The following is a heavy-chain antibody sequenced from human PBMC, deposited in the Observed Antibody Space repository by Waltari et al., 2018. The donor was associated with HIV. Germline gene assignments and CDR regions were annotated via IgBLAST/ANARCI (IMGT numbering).Heavy chain of an antibody. V-gene: IGHV5-51*01. CDR2: IYPDDSDT. CDR1: GYSFSSYW. J-gene: IGHJ4*02. D-gene: IGHD3-3*01. CDR3: ARSDFWSGKFAF. Sequence: EVWLVQSGAEVKKPGESLRISCKGSGYSFSSYWIGWVRQMPGKGLEWMGIIYPDDSDTRYNPAFQGQVRLSADKSISTAYLQWSSLKASDTAIYYCARSDFWSGKFAFWGQGTLVTVSS.